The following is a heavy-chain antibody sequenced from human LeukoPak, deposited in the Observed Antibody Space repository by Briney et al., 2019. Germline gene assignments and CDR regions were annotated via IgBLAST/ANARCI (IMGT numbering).Heavy chain of an antibody. D-gene: IGHD3-22*01. CDR1: GFTFDDYA. CDR3: AKDIRYYDSSGNFDY. V-gene: IGHV3-9*01. CDR2: ISWNSGSI. Sequence: GGSLRLSCAASGFTFDDYAMHWVRQAPGKGLEWVSGISWNSGSIGYADSVKGRFTISGDNAKNSLYLQMNSLRAEDTALYYCAKDIRYYDSSGNFDYWGQGTLVTVSS. J-gene: IGHJ4*02.